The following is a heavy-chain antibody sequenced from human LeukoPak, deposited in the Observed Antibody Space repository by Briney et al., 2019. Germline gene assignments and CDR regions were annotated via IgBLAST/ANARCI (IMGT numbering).Heavy chain of an antibody. CDR2: INHSGST. D-gene: IGHD3-16*01. Sequence: NPSETLSLTCAVYGGSFSGYYWSWIRQPPGKGLEWIGEINHSGSTNYNPSLKGRVTISVDTSKNQFSLKLSSVTAADTAVYYCASYDPRGGLRYFDYWGQGTLVTVSS. V-gene: IGHV4-34*01. CDR1: GGSFSGYY. J-gene: IGHJ4*02. CDR3: ASYDPRGGLRYFDY.